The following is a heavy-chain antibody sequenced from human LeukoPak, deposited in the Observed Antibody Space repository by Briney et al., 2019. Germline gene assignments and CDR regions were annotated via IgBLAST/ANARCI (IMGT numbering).Heavy chain of an antibody. Sequence: PSETLSLTCTVSGGSISSYYWSWIRQPPGKGLEWIGYIYYSGSTNYNPSLKSRVTMSGDTSKNQFSLKLNSVTAADTAVYYCARDRYYYDSSGHYRLDYWGQGTLVTVSS. CDR2: IYYSGST. J-gene: IGHJ4*02. CDR3: ARDRYYYDSSGHYRLDY. D-gene: IGHD3-22*01. V-gene: IGHV4-59*12. CDR1: GGSISSYY.